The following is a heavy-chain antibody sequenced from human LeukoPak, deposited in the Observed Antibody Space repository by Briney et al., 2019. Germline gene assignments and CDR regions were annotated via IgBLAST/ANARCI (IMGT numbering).Heavy chain of an antibody. Sequence: TGGSLRLSCAASGFTFSSYAMSCVRQAPGKGLEWVSAISAGGGVTYYADSVEGRFTISRDDSKNTLYLQMNSLRAEDTAVYYCAKDGIRWSHFDSWGQGTLVTVSS. D-gene: IGHD4-23*01. CDR3: AKDGIRWSHFDS. J-gene: IGHJ4*02. CDR1: GFTFSSYA. CDR2: ISAGGGVT. V-gene: IGHV3-23*01.